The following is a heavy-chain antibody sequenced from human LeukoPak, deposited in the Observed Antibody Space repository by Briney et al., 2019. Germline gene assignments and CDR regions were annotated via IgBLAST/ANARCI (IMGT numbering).Heavy chain of an antibody. J-gene: IGHJ4*02. D-gene: IGHD2-2*01. V-gene: IGHV3-48*02. CDR1: GFTFSSYF. CDR2: ISGSDNTI. Sequence: GGSLRLSCAASGFTFSSYFMIWVRQAPGKGLEWVSYISGSDNTIHYADSVKGRFTISRDNAKNSLHLQMNSLRDEDTAVYYCAKDFGEYQLLSYDYWGQGTLVTVSS. CDR3: AKDFGEYQLLSYDY.